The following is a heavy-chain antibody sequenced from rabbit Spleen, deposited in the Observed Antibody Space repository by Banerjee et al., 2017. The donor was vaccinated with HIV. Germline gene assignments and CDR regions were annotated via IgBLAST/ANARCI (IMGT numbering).Heavy chain of an antibody. D-gene: IGHD1-1*01. V-gene: IGHV1S45*01. CDR2: IDTGSSGFT. CDR3: ARDTSSSFSSYGMDL. J-gene: IGHJ6*01. Sequence: QEQLVESGGGLVKPGASLTLTCTASGFSFSSSYYMCWVRQAPGKGLEWIACIDTGSSGFTYFATWAKGRFTCSKTSSTTVTLQMTRLTAADTATYFCARDTSSSFSSYGMDLWGQGTLVTVS. CDR1: GFSFSSSYY.